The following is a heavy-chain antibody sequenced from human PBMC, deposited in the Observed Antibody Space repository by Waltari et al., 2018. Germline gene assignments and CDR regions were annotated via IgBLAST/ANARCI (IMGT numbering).Heavy chain of an antibody. CDR2: VHRSGRT. Sequence: QVQLQESGPGLVKPSGTLSLTCGVSGDSMSGNYWWSWVRQPPGEGLEWIGQVHRSGRTNYNPPLESRGTVSIDTFNSQFSLEVTSATAADTALYFCARDRGRGLYLDSWGRGILVTVSP. J-gene: IGHJ4*02. CDR1: GDSMSGNYW. CDR3: ARDRGRGLYLDS. D-gene: IGHD2-15*01. V-gene: IGHV4-4*02.